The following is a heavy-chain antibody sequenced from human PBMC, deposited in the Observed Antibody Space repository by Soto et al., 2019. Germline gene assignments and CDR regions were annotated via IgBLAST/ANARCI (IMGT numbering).Heavy chain of an antibody. Sequence: GGSLRLSCAASGFTFKSYAMSWVRQAPGKGLEWVSTISSSSSTTYYADSVKGRFTISRDNAKNSLYLQMNSLRAEDTAVYYCAREADYVNWFDPWGQGTLVTVS. D-gene: IGHD4-17*01. J-gene: IGHJ5*02. CDR2: ISSSSSTT. V-gene: IGHV3-48*01. CDR3: AREADYVNWFDP. CDR1: GFTFKSYA.